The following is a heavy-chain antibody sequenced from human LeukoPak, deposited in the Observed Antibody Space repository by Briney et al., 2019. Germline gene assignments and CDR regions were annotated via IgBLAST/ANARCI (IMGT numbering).Heavy chain of an antibody. CDR2: TNTAGNTI. J-gene: IGHJ3*02. V-gene: IGHV3-11*01. D-gene: IGHD3-10*01. CDR3: AKEVKELLWFADGGDAFDI. Sequence: GGSLRLSCAASGFTFRDYFMSWIRQAPGKGLEWVAYTNTAGNTIYYADSVKGRFTISRDNSKNTLYLQMNSLRAEDTAVYYCAKEVKELLWFADGGDAFDIWGQGTMVTVSS. CDR1: GFTFRDYF.